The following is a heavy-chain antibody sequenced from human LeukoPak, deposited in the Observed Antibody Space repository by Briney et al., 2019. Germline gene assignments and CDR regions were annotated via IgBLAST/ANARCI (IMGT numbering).Heavy chain of an antibody. J-gene: IGHJ4*02. V-gene: IGHV4-30-2*01. CDR1: GGSISSGGYY. Sequence: PSQTLSLTCTVSGGSISSGGYYWSWIRQPPGKGLEWIGYIYHSGSTYYNPSLKSRVTISVDRSKNQFSLKLSSVTAADTAVYYCAREALDQEYFDYWGQGTLVTVSS. CDR2: IYHSGST. CDR3: AREALDQEYFDY.